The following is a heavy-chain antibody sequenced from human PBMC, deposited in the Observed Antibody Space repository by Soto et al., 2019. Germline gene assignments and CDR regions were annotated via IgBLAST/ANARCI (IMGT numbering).Heavy chain of an antibody. J-gene: IGHJ4*02. V-gene: IGHV3-7*03. CDR2: INEDGSES. D-gene: IGHD3-16*01. Sequence: GLWMRLSCAPAAIRLSLFWLSWVRQTQGMGLEWVANINEDGSESFSADSVTGRFTISRDNAKNSLSLQMNSLTADDTAVYYCARTGWPQSSYYFDYWGQGTLVTVSS. CDR1: AIRLSLFW. CDR3: ARTGWPQSSYYFDY.